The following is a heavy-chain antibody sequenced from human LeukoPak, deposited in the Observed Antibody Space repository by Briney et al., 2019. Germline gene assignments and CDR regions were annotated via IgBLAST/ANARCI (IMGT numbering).Heavy chain of an antibody. D-gene: IGHD6-19*01. CDR1: GGSISSSNW. V-gene: IGHV4-4*02. J-gene: IGHJ6*02. Sequence: SETLSLTCAVSGGSISSSNWWSWVRQPPGKGLEWIGEIYHSGSTNYNPSLKSRVTISVDKSKNQFSLKLSSVTAADTAVYYCASLSRRSIAVALDVWGQGTTVTVSS. CDR2: IYHSGST. CDR3: ASLSRRSIAVALDV.